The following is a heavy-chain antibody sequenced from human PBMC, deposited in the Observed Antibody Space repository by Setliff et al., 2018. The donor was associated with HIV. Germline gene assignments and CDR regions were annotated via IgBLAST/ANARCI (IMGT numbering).Heavy chain of an antibody. CDR1: GGAFSGYA. CDR2: LIPILGIA. Sequence: SVKVSCKASGGAFSGYALSWVRQAPGQGLEWMGGLIPILGIAQYAQKFHGRVTISADTSTTTAYLEVSSLRSEDTAVYYCAKGYYHDNRGYPTGPAFDIWGQGTMVTVSS. V-gene: IGHV1-69*10. CDR3: AKGYYHDNRGYPTGPAFDI. D-gene: IGHD3-22*01. J-gene: IGHJ3*02.